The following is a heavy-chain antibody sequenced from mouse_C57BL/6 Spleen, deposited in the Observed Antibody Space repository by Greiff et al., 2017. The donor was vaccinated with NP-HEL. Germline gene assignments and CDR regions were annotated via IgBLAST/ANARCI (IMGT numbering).Heavy chain of an antibody. V-gene: IGHV1-5*01. CDR2: IYPGNSDT. J-gene: IGHJ1*03. D-gene: IGHD1-1*01. CDR3: TSSITTVVAPYGYFDV. CDR1: GYTFTSYW. Sequence: VQLKESGTVLARPGASVKMSCKTSGYTFTSYWMHWVKQRPGQGLEWIGAIYPGNSDTSYNQKFKGKAKLTAVTSASTAYMELSSLTNEDSAVYYCTSSITTVVAPYGYFDVWGTGTTVTVSS.